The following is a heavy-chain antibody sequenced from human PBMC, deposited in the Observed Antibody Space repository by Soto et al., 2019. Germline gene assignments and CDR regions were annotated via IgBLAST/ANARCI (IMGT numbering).Heavy chain of an antibody. V-gene: IGHV3-33*01. CDR1: GFTFSTHG. Sequence: PGGSLRLSCAASGFTFSTHGMHWVRQAPGKGLEWVAVIWYDGRDKYYGDSVKGRFTISRDNSKNTLYLQMNSLRAEDTAVYYCARDRYSSGWYASYWGQGTLVTVSS. D-gene: IGHD6-19*01. CDR3: ARDRYSSGWYASY. J-gene: IGHJ4*02. CDR2: IWYDGRDK.